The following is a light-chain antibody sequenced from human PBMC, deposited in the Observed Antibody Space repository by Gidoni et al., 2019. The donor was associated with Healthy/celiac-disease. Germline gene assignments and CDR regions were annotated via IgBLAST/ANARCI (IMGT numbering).Light chain of an antibody. CDR1: SSDVGGYNY. J-gene: IGLJ2*01. Sequence: QSALTQPPSASGSPGQSVTLACTGTSSDVGGYNYVSWYQQQPGRAPKRMIYEVSHRPSGVPDRFSGSKSGNTAPLTVSGLQAEDEADYYCSSYAGSNNFVVFGGGTKLTVL. V-gene: IGLV2-8*01. CDR3: SSYAGSNNFVV. CDR2: EVS.